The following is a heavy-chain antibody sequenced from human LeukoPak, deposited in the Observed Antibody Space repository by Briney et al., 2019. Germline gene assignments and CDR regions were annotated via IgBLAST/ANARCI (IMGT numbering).Heavy chain of an antibody. V-gene: IGHV1-2*02. Sequence: GASVKVSCKASGYTFTSYYMHWVRQAPGQGLEWMGWINPNSGGTNYAQKFQGRVTMTRDTSISTAYMELSRLRSDDTAVYYCARVGYNWNDAKYFDYWGQGTLVTVSS. CDR1: GYTFTSYY. CDR3: ARVGYNWNDAKYFDY. J-gene: IGHJ4*02. D-gene: IGHD1-1*01. CDR2: INPNSGGT.